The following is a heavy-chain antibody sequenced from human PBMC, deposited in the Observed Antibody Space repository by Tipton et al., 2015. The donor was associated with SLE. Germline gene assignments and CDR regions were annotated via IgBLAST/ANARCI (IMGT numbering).Heavy chain of an antibody. CDR3: ATFSQSRLFDY. D-gene: IGHD3-3*02. V-gene: IGHV4-39*07. Sequence: GLVKPSDTLSLTCSVSGGSIKDSAYYWGWIRQPPGKGLEWIGNIYNSGTTYYNPSLKSRGTISVDTSKNQLSLRLTSVAAADTAVYYCATFSQSRLFDYWGQGRLVTVSS. CDR2: IYNSGTT. J-gene: IGHJ4*02. CDR1: GGSIKDSAYY.